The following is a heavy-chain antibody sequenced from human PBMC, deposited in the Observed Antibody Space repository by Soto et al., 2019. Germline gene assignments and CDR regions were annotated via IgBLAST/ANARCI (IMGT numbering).Heavy chain of an antibody. J-gene: IGHJ6*02. CDR2: IIPIFGTA. CDR3: ARDDKKNNCGGSCYSVYYGMDV. D-gene: IGHD2-15*01. V-gene: IGHV1-69*12. Sequence: QVQLVQSGAEVKKPGSSVKVSCKASGGTFSSYAISWVRQAPGQGLEWMGGIIPIFGTANYAQKFQGRVTITADESTSTAYMELSSLRSEDTAVYYCARDDKKNNCGGSCYSVYYGMDVWGQGTTVTVSS. CDR1: GGTFSSYA.